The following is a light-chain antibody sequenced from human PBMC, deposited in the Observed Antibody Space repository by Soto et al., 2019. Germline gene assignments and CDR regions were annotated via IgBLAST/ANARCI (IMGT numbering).Light chain of an antibody. CDR3: QQYKSYWT. CDR2: DAS. CDR1: QRISTW. J-gene: IGKJ1*01. V-gene: IGKV1-5*01. Sequence: DIQMTHSASTVSASLRNVGTGTIRASQRISTWLAWYQQKPGKAPKLLISDASSLETGVPSRFSGSGSGTEFTLTIHSLQPDDFATYCCQQYKSYWTFGQGTKVDIK.